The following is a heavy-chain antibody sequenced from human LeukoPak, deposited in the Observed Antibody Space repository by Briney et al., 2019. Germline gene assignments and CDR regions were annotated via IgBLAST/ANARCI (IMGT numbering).Heavy chain of an antibody. CDR3: ARDATNYYDGSALGKPQFDY. CDR1: GFTFSSYA. Sequence: PGGSLRLSCAASGFTFSSYAMHWVRQAPGKGLEYVSAISSNGGSTYYANSVKGRFTISRDNSKNTLYLQMGSLRAEDMAVYYCARDATNYYDGSALGKPQFDYWGQGTLVTVSS. D-gene: IGHD3-22*01. J-gene: IGHJ4*02. V-gene: IGHV3-64*01. CDR2: ISSNGGST.